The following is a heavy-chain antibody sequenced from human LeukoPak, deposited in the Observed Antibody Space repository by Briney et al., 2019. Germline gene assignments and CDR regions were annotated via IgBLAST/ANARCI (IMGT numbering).Heavy chain of an antibody. J-gene: IGHJ4*02. Sequence: PSETLSLTCTVSGGSISSNNYYWAWIRQPPGKGLEWIGSIYYSGSTYYNPSLKSRVTISVDTSKNQFSLKLSSVIAADTAVYYCANRMDTAMVRGYRGADYWGQGTLVTVSS. V-gene: IGHV4-39*01. CDR3: ANRMDTAMVRGYRGADY. CDR2: IYYSGST. CDR1: GGSISSNNYY. D-gene: IGHD5-18*01.